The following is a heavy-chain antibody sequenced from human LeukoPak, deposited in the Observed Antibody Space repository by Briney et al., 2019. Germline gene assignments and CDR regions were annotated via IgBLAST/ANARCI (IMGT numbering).Heavy chain of an antibody. Sequence: SETLSLTCTVSGGSISDSNYFWDWIRQPPGKGLECIGSIYYSGSTYYNPSLKSRVTISVDTSKNQFSLKLSSVTAADTAVYYCARHESQGNSWYQYFQHWGQGTLVTVSS. D-gene: IGHD6-13*01. CDR1: GGSISDSNYF. V-gene: IGHV4-39*01. CDR3: ARHESQGNSWYQYFQH. J-gene: IGHJ1*01. CDR2: IYYSGST.